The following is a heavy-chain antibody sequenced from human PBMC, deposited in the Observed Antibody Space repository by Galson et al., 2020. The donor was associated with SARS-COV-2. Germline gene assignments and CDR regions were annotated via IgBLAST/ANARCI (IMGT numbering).Heavy chain of an antibody. CDR2: ISTSSSYI. CDR1: GFTFSSYS. D-gene: IGHD4-4*01. J-gene: IGHJ4*02. V-gene: IGHV3-21*01. CDR3: ARDLYANTVVDY. Sequence: ETLSLTCAASGFTFSSYSMNWVRLAPGKGLEWVSSISTSSSYIYYADSVKGRFTIPRANAKNSLYLQMNSLRAEDTAVYYCARDLYANTVVDYWGQGTLVTVSS.